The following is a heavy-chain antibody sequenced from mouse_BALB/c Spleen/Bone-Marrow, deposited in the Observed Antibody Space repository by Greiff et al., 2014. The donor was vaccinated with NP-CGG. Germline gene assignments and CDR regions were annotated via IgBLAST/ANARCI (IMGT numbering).Heavy chain of an antibody. CDR3: ARLGYYGGFAY. Sequence: VQLKQSGGGLVQPGGSLKLSCAASGFDFSGFWMGWVRQAPGKGLEWIGEINPDSYTINYTPSLKDRFIISRDNAKNTLYLQMNKVRSEDTALYYCARLGYYGGFAYWGQGTGHCLC. J-gene: IGHJ3*01. CDR1: GFDFSGFW. CDR2: INPDSYTI. D-gene: IGHD2-3*01. V-gene: IGHV4-1*02.